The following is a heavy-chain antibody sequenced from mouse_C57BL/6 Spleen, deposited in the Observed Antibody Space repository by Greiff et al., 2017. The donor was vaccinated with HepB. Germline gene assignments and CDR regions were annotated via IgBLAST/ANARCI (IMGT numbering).Heavy chain of an antibody. CDR2: IYPGSGST. CDR1: GYTFTSYW. Sequence: QVQLQQPGAELVKPGASVKMSCKASGYTFTSYWITWVKQRPGQGLEWIGDIYPGSGSTNYNEKFKSKATLTVDTSSSTAYMQLSSLTSEDSAVYYCARRRGNYYYDAMDYWGQGTSVTVSS. D-gene: IGHD1-1*01. J-gene: IGHJ4*01. V-gene: IGHV1-55*01. CDR3: ARRRGNYYYDAMDY.